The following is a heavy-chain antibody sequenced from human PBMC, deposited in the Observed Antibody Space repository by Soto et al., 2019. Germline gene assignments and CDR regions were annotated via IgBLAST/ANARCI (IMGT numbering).Heavy chain of an antibody. J-gene: IGHJ4*02. CDR1: GYTFTSYA. Sequence: QVQLVQSGAEEKKPGASVKVSCKASGYTFTSYAMNWVRQAPGQRLEWMGWINAGNGNTKYSQKFQGRVTITSDTSASTAYMELSSMRAEDTAVDYCARVSGYYLLDYWGQGTLVTVSS. CDR3: ARVSGYYLLDY. CDR2: INAGNGNT. D-gene: IGHD5-12*01. V-gene: IGHV1-3*05.